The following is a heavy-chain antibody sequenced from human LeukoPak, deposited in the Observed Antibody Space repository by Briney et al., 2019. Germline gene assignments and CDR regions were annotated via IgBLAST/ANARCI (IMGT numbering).Heavy chain of an antibody. CDR2: IKNDGSEK. CDR1: GFVFRNYF. Sequence: SGGSLRLSCAASGFVFRNYFMSWVRQAPGKGLEWVASIKNDGSEKYYVDSVRGRYTISRDNSKNTLYLQMNSLRAEDTAVYYCAKDLSSGWHDYWGQGTLVTVSS. V-gene: IGHV3-7*01. J-gene: IGHJ4*02. CDR3: AKDLSSGWHDY. D-gene: IGHD6-19*01.